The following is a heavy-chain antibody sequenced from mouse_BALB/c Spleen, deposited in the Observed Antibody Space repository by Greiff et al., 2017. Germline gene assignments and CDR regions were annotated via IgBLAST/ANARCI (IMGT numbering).Heavy chain of an antibody. CDR3: ARDLYFNSSYAMDD. J-gene: IGHJ4*01. Sequence: VKLMESGPGLVAPSQSLSISCTVSGFSLTGYGVNWVRQPPGKGLEWLGLIWGDGSTDYNSALKYRLSISKENSKSQVFLKMNSLQTDDTAMYYCARDLYFNSSYAMDDWGQGTSVTVSS. V-gene: IGHV2-6-7*01. D-gene: IGHD1-1*01. CDR2: IWGDGST. CDR1: GFSLTGYG.